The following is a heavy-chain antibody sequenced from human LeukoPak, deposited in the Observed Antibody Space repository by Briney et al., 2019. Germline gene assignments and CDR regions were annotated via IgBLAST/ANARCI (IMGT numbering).Heavy chain of an antibody. CDR3: ARLGGRGAFDI. CDR1: GFTFSSYA. D-gene: IGHD3-10*01. V-gene: IGHV3-30-3*01. J-gene: IGHJ3*02. CDR2: ISYDGSNK. Sequence: GRSLRLSCAASGFTFSSYAMHWVRQAPGKGLEWVAVISYDGSNKYYADSVKGRFTISRDNAKNSLYLQMNSLRAEDTAVYYCARLGGRGAFDIWGQGTMVTVSS.